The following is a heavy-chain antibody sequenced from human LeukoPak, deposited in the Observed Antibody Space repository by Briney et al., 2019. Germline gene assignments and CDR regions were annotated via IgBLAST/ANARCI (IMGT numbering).Heavy chain of an antibody. CDR2: INSDGSST. Sequence: PGGSLRLSCAASGFTFSTYWMHWVRHAPGKGLVWVSRINSDGSSTTYADSVKGRFTISRDNAKNTLYLQMNSLRAEDTAVYYCARDSIVEAGDFDYWGQGTLVTVS. CDR3: ARDSIVEAGDFDY. CDR1: GFTFSTYW. V-gene: IGHV3-74*03. J-gene: IGHJ4*02. D-gene: IGHD6-13*01.